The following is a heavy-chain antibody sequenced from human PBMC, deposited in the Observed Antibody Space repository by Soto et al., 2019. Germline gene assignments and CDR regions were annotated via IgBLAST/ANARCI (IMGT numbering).Heavy chain of an antibody. CDR1: GYTLTRYA. V-gene: IGHV1-3*05. D-gene: IGHD2-21*02. CDR3: ARAWVVVTAPDY. J-gene: IGHJ4*02. Sequence: QVQLVQSGAEEKKPGASVKVSFKASGYTLTRYAMHWVRQAPGQRLEWMGWINAGNGNTKYSQKFQGRVTITRDTSASTAYMELSSLRSEDTAVYYCARAWVVVTAPDYWGQGTLVTVSS. CDR2: INAGNGNT.